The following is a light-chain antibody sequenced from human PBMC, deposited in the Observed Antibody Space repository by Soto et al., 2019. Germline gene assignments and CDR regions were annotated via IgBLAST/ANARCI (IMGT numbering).Light chain of an antibody. Sequence: EIVLTQSPGTLSLSPGERATLSCRASQSVSNNYLAWYQQKPGQAPRLLIYDASNRATGIPARFSGSGSGTDFTLTISSLEPEDSAVYYCQQRHMWPITFGQGTRLEIK. CDR2: DAS. J-gene: IGKJ5*01. CDR3: QQRHMWPIT. V-gene: IGKV3D-20*02. CDR1: QSVSNNY.